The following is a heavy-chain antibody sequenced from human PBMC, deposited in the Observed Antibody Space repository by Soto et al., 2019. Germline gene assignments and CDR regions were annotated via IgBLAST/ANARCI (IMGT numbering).Heavy chain of an antibody. CDR3: ARGFLGGCSVGDCYTSWGY. D-gene: IGHD2-21*02. J-gene: IGHJ4*02. Sequence: SETLSLTCTVSGGSISSRSYYWGWIRQSPGKGLEWIGSIYYSGNTYYNPSLKSRVTISVDTSKNQFSLKLSSVTATDTAVYYCARGFLGGCSVGDCYTSWGYWGQGALVTVSS. CDR2: IYYSGNT. V-gene: IGHV4-39*01. CDR1: GGSISSRSYY.